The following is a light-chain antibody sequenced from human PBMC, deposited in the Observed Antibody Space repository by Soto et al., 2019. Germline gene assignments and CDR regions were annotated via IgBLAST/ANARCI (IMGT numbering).Light chain of an antibody. CDR2: GAS. CDR3: HQYDDGPYT. Sequence: EIVLTQSPGTLSLSPRERATLSCRASQSVRVSYLARYQQKPGQAPRLLIYGASSRATGIPDRFSGSGSGTEFTLTTSSLQSEDFAVYYCHQYDDGPYTFGQGTKVDI. J-gene: IGKJ2*01. V-gene: IGKV3-20*01. CDR1: QSVRVSY.